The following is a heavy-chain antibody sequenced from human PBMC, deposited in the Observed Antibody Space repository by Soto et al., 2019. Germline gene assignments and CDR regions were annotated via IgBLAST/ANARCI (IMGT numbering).Heavy chain of an antibody. Sequence: SQSLSLPCILSGGSISNYYRSWIRQPPGKGLEWIGYIYYSRSTNYNPSLTSRVTISVDTSKNQFSLKLSSVTAADTAVYYCARHRYSYGVYYFDYWGQGTLVTVSS. CDR3: ARHRYSYGVYYFDY. CDR2: IYYSRST. J-gene: IGHJ4*02. D-gene: IGHD5-18*01. CDR1: GGSISNYY. V-gene: IGHV4-59*08.